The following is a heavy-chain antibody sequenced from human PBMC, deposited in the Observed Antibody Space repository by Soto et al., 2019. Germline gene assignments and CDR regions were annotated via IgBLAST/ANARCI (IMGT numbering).Heavy chain of an antibody. Sequence: SVKVSCKASGGTFSSYAISWVRQAPGQGLEWMGGIIPIFGTANYAQKFQGRVTITADESTSTAYMELSRLRSEDTAVYYCARDGVVVGDSNHYIDVWGQGTLVTVSS. J-gene: IGHJ5*01. D-gene: IGHD2-15*01. CDR2: IIPIFGTA. CDR1: GGTFSSYA. V-gene: IGHV1-69*13. CDR3: ARDGVVVGDSNHYIDV.